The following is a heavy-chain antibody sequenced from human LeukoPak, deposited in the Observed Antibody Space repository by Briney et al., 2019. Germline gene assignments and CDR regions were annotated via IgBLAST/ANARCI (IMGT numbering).Heavy chain of an antibody. V-gene: IGHV4-34*01. J-gene: IGHJ4*02. CDR1: GGSFSGYY. Sequence: SETLSLTCAVYGGSFSGYYWSWIRQPPGKGLEWIGEINHSGSTNYNPSLKSRVTISVDTSKNQFSLKLSSVTAADTAVYYCARAVSGVVPGFDYWGQGTLVTVSS. CDR2: INHSGST. D-gene: IGHD2-2*01. CDR3: ARAVSGVVPGFDY.